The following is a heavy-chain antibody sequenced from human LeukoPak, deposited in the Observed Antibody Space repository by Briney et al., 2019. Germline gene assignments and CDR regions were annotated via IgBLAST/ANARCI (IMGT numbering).Heavy chain of an antibody. Sequence: GASVKVSCKASGGTFSSYAISWVRQAPGQGLERMGGIIPIFGTANYAQKFQGRVTITADESTSTAYMELSSLRSEDTAVYYCARVGTPGDGYNEGLFNWFDPWGQGTLVTVSS. D-gene: IGHD5-24*01. V-gene: IGHV1-69*13. CDR2: IIPIFGTA. CDR3: ARVGTPGDGYNEGLFNWFDP. J-gene: IGHJ5*02. CDR1: GGTFSSYA.